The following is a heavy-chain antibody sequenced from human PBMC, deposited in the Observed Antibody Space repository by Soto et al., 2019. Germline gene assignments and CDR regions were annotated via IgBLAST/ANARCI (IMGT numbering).Heavy chain of an antibody. J-gene: IGHJ5*02. V-gene: IGHV3-11*01. CDR2: ISGSGRTI. CDR3: ARLPFPWGWFDP. Sequence: QVQLVESGGGLVKPGGSLRLSCAAYGIVFIDYMSWVRQAPGKGLEWLSYISGSGRTIYSADSVKGRFTISRDNATNSLYLQMNNVRTEDTAVYYCARLPFPWGWFDPWGQGTLVTVSS. CDR1: GIVFIDY. D-gene: IGHD3-16*01.